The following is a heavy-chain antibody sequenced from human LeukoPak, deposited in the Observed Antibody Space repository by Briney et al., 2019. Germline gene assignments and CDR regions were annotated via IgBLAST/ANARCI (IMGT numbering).Heavy chain of an antibody. CDR1: GYTFTSYG. CDR3: ARLASHRVLCVDYNPYMDV. CDR2: ISGYNGHT. D-gene: IGHD3-10*01. V-gene: IGHV1-18*01. J-gene: IGHJ6*03. Sequence: ASVKVSCKASGYTFTSYGISWVRQAPGQGLEWMGWISGYNGHTDYPQQFQGRVTMTTDTSTSTAYLELRSLTSDDTAVYYCARLASHRVLCVDYNPYMDVWGKGTTVTVSS.